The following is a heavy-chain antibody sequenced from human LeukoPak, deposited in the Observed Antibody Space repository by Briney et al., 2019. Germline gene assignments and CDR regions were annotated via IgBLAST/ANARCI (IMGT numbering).Heavy chain of an antibody. CDR3: ARDLTPPDGGDWFET. J-gene: IGHJ5*02. CDR1: GGSIS. Sequence: SQTLSLTCAVSGGSISWSWIRQPAGKGLEWIGRIYTSGGTIYNPSLKSRVTISIDTSKTQFSLKLSSVTAADTAVYYCARDLTPPDGGDWFETWGQGTLVTVSS. V-gene: IGHV4-61*02. CDR2: IYTSGGT. D-gene: IGHD2-15*01.